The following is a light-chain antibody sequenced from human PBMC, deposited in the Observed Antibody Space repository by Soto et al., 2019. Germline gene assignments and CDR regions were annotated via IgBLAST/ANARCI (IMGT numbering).Light chain of an antibody. CDR3: QQTDSTPQT. Sequence: DIQMTQSPSSLSASVGDRVTISCRASQSIRNYVSWYQQKPGTAPKLLIRAASTLQSGVPSXXSGSGSGKDFTLTISSLQIEDFATYFCQQTDSTPQTFGQGTNVEI. J-gene: IGKJ1*01. V-gene: IGKV1-39*01. CDR1: QSIRNY. CDR2: AAS.